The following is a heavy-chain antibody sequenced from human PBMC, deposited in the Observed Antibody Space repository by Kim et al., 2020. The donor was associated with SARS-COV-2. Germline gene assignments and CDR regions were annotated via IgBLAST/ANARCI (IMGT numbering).Heavy chain of an antibody. Sequence: RGSLRLSCAASGFTFSSYGMHWVRQAPGKGLEWVAVISYDGSNKYYADSVKGRFTISRDNSKNTLYLQMNSLRAEDTAVYYCAKENSSGWYYFDYWGQGTWSPSPQ. CDR3: AKENSSGWYYFDY. V-gene: IGHV3-30*18. CDR1: GFTFSSYG. CDR2: ISYDGSNK. D-gene: IGHD6-19*01. J-gene: IGHJ4*02.